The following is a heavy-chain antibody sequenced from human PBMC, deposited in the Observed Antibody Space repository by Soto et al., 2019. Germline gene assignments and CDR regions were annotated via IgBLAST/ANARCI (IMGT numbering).Heavy chain of an antibody. CDR1: GYTFNKHA. V-gene: IGHV1-18*01. CDR3: AKVLSGTYFDDSDY. CDR2: ISAHNGNT. D-gene: IGHD1-26*01. Sequence: QVQLVQSGAEVKKPGASVMLSCKASGYTFNKHAIMWVRQARGQGLEWMGWISAHNGNTNSAPKFQGRLTMTTDTSTSTAYMELTSLSSDATAVYSCAKVLSGTYFDDSDYWGQGTLVTVSS. J-gene: IGHJ4*02.